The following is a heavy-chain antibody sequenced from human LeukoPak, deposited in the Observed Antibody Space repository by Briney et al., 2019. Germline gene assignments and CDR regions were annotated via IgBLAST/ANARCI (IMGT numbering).Heavy chain of an antibody. CDR3: AREGGLGYCSGGSCVGDAFDI. J-gene: IGHJ3*02. V-gene: IGHV3-74*01. CDR1: GFTFSSYW. D-gene: IGHD2-15*01. Sequence: GGSLRLSCAASGFTFSSYWMHWVRQAPGKGLVWVSRINSDGSSTSYADSVKGRFTISRDNAKNTLYLQMNSLRAEDTAVYYCAREGGLGYCSGGSCVGDAFDIWGQGTMVTVSS. CDR2: INSDGSST.